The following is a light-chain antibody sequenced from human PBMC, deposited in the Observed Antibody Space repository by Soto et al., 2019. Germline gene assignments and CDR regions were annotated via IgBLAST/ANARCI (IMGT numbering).Light chain of an antibody. Sequence: EIVMTQSPATLSVSPGERATLSCRASQSVSSNLAWYQQKPGQAPRLLIYSTSTRATGIPARFSGSGSVTEFSLTISSLQSEDFAVYYCQQYNKWPLTFGGGTKVEIK. J-gene: IGKJ4*01. CDR2: STS. V-gene: IGKV3-15*01. CDR1: QSVSSN. CDR3: QQYNKWPLT.